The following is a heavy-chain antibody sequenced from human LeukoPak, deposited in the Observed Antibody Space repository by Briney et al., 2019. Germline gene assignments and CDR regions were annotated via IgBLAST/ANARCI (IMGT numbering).Heavy chain of an antibody. D-gene: IGHD1-26*01. CDR2: IYYSGST. CDR1: GGSISSSNW. V-gene: IGHV4-4*02. J-gene: IGHJ6*03. CDR3: ARVGSADSGSYSYYYYYMDV. Sequence: SGTLSLTCAVSGGSISSSNWWSWVRQPPGKGLEWIGSIYYSGSTYYNPSLKSRVTISVDTSKNQFSLKLSSVTAADTAVYYCARVGSADSGSYSYYYYYMDVWGKGTTVTVSS.